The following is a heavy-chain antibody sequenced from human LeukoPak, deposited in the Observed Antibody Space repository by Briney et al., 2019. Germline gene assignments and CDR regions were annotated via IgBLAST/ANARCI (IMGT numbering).Heavy chain of an antibody. CDR1: GFTFSSYW. J-gene: IGHJ4*02. CDR2: IKEDGSEK. V-gene: IGHV3-7*03. D-gene: IGHD3-22*01. CDR3: ARDRGVVGNFDY. Sequence: GGSLRLSCAASGFTFSSYWMSWVRQAPGKGLEWVANIKEDGSEKYYVDSVKGRFTIPRDNAKNSLYLEMNSLRAEDTALYYCARDRGVVGNFDYWGQGTLVTVSS.